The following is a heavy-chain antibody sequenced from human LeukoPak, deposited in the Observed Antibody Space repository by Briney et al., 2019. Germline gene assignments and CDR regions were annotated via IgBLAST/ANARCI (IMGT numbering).Heavy chain of an antibody. CDR2: ISYDGSNK. V-gene: IGHV3-30-3*01. CDR1: GFTFGSYA. D-gene: IGHD6-19*01. Sequence: PGRSLRLSCAASGFTFGSYAMHWVRQAPGKGLEWVAVISYDGSNKYYADSVKGRFTISRDNSKNTLYLQMNSLRAEDTAVYYCARGEYSSGWPFDYWGQGTLVTVSS. J-gene: IGHJ4*02. CDR3: ARGEYSSGWPFDY.